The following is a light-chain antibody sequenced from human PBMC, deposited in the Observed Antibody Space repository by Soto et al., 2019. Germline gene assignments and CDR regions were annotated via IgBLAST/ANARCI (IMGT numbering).Light chain of an antibody. CDR1: SSDIGTHEL. CDR3: CSYAGSSTVVV. CDR2: EGS. J-gene: IGLJ2*01. Sequence: QSVLTQPASVSGSPGQSITISCTGTSSDIGTHELVSWYQQQPGKVPKLVIYEGSKRPSGVPNRFSGSKSGNTASLTISGLQAEDEADYYCCSYAGSSTVVVFGGGTKLTVL. V-gene: IGLV2-23*01.